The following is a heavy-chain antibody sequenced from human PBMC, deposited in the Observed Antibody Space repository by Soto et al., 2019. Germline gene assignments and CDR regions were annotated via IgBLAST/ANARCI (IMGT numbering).Heavy chain of an antibody. J-gene: IGHJ4*02. CDR2: VSSGGST. V-gene: IGHV4-30-4*08. D-gene: IGHD5-18*01. CDR3: ARRGGYSYGSPFAY. CDR1: GGSISRGGYY. Sequence: SETLSLTCTVSGGSISRGGYYWSWIRQHPGKGLEWIGCVSSGGSTFYNPSLQGQITISLDTSKNLFSLRLKSVSAADTAVYYCARRGGYSYGSPFAYWGQGALVTVSS.